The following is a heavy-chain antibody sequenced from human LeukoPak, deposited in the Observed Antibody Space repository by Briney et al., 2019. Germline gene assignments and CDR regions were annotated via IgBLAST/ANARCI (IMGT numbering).Heavy chain of an antibody. CDR1: GFIASSNY. V-gene: IGHV3-53*05. J-gene: IGHJ4*02. CDR3: ARAPSSGFLFDY. D-gene: IGHD6-6*01. Sequence: GGSLRLSCVVSGFIASSNYVTWVRQAPGKGLEWISLIYSGGSTYYADSVMGRFTISRDNSRSSLFLQMHSLRTEDTAFYYCARAPSSGFLFDYWGQGTLVTVSS. CDR2: IYSGGST.